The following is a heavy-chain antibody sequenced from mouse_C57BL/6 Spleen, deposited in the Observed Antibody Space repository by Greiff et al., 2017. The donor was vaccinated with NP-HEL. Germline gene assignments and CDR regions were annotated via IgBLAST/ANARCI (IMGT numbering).Heavy chain of an antibody. CDR3: ARGLYYGSSYPHFDY. J-gene: IGHJ2*01. V-gene: IGHV5-4*01. D-gene: IGHD1-1*01. Sequence: EVQGVESGGGLVKPGGSLKLSCAASGFTFSSYAMSWVRQTPEKRLEWVATISDGGSYTYYPDNVKGRFTISRDNAKNNLYLQMSHLKSEDTAMYYCARGLYYGSSYPHFDYWGQGTTLTVSS. CDR2: ISDGGSYT. CDR1: GFTFSSYA.